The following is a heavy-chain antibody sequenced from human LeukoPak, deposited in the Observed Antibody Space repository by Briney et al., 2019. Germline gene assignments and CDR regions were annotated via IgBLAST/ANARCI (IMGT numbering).Heavy chain of an antibody. Sequence: PGGSLRLSCAASGFTFSSHAMHWVCQAPGKGLEWVAVISYDGSSRYYADSVKGRFTVSRDNSKNTLYLQMNSLRAEDTAVYYCARNDYAKYYFDYWGQGTLVTVSS. D-gene: IGHD2-2*01. CDR3: ARNDYAKYYFDY. CDR2: ISYDGSSR. J-gene: IGHJ4*02. CDR1: GFTFSSHA. V-gene: IGHV3-30-3*01.